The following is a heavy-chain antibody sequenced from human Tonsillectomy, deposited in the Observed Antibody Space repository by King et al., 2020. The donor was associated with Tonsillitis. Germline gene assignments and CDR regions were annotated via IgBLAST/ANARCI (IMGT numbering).Heavy chain of an antibody. J-gene: IGHJ4*02. CDR2: ICWNSGTI. D-gene: IGHD2-2*01. Sequence: VQLVESGGGLVQPGRSLRLSCAASGFTFDDYAMHWVRHAPGKGLEWVSGICWNSGTIGYADSVKGRFTISRDNAKNSLYLQMNSLRAEDTALYYCAKDYCSSTSCSKYAGFDYWGQGTLVTVSS. V-gene: IGHV3-9*01. CDR3: AKDYCSSTSCSKYAGFDY. CDR1: GFTFDDYA.